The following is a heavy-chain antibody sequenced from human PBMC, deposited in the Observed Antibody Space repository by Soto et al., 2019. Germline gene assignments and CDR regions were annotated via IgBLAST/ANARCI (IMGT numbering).Heavy chain of an antibody. D-gene: IGHD3-22*01. CDR3: ARGRGGGRYYDSSGWDDY. CDR2: ISSSSSYT. J-gene: IGHJ4*02. CDR1: GFTFSDYY. V-gene: IGHV3-11*06. Sequence: QVQLVESGGGLVKPGGSLRLSCAASGFTFSDYYMSWIRQAPGKGLEWVSYISSSSSYTNYADSVKGRFTISRDNAKNSLYLQRKRLRGEDTAVYYCARGRGGGRYYDSSGWDDYWGQGTLVTVSS.